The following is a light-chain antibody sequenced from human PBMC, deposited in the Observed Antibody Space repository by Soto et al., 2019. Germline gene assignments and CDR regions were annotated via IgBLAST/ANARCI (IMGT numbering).Light chain of an antibody. CDR1: SSDVGAYNF. Sequence: QSALTQPASVSGSPGQSITISCTGTSSDVGAYNFVSWHQQHPGKAPKLMIYNVYDRPSGISYRFSGSKSGNTASLALSGLQGEDEADYYCISYTVSRTYVFGTVTKLTVL. V-gene: IGLV2-14*03. J-gene: IGLJ1*01. CDR2: NVY. CDR3: ISYTVSRTYV.